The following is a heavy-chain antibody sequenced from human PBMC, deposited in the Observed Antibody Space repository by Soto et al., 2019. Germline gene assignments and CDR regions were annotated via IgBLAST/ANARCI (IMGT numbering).Heavy chain of an antibody. CDR1: GASISSDNR. V-gene: IGHV4-4*02. J-gene: IGHJ4*02. CDR3: ASVIGGDSEYYFDY. Sequence: SETLSLTCAVSGASISSDNRWTWVRQPPGEGLEWIGEISQSGTTKYNPSLASRVTISVDKSKNHFSLNLNSVTAADTAMYFCASVIGGDSEYYFDYWGQGTLVTVSS. D-gene: IGHD4-17*01. CDR2: ISQSGTT.